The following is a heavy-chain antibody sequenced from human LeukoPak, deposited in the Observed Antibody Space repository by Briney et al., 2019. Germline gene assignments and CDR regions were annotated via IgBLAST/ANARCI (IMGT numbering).Heavy chain of an antibody. CDR2: INHSGST. J-gene: IGHJ4*02. CDR1: GGSFSGYY. D-gene: IGHD4-17*01. V-gene: IGHV4-34*01. Sequence: PSETLSLTCAVYGGSFSGYYWSWIRQPPGKGLEWIGEINHSGSTNYNPSLKSRVTISVDTSKNQFSLKLSSVTAADTAVYYCARGGMTTVVRVDYWGQGTLVTVSS. CDR3: ARGGMTTVVRVDY.